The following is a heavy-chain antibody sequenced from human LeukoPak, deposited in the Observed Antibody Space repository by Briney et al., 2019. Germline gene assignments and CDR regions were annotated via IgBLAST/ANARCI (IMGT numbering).Heavy chain of an antibody. CDR3: ARGGMTTVTLDY. CDR2: INHSGST. D-gene: IGHD4-17*01. Sequence: PSETLSLTCAVYGGSFSGYYWSWIRQPPGKGLEWIGEINHSGSTNYNPSLKSRVTISVDTSKNQFSLKLSSVTAADTAVYYCARGGMTTVTLDYWGQGTLVTVSS. CDR1: GGSFSGYY. J-gene: IGHJ4*02. V-gene: IGHV4-34*01.